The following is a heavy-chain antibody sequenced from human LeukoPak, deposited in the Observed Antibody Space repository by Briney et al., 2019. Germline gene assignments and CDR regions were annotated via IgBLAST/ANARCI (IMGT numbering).Heavy chain of an antibody. CDR3: ARVGQDILTGYYPDY. Sequence: SETLSLTCTVSGYSISSGYYWGWIRQPPGKGLEWIGSIYHSGSTNYNPSLKSRVTISVDTSKNQFSLKLSSVTAADTAVYYCARVGQDILTGYYPDYWGQGTLVTVSS. CDR1: GYSISSGYY. V-gene: IGHV4-38-2*02. CDR2: IYHSGST. J-gene: IGHJ4*02. D-gene: IGHD3-9*01.